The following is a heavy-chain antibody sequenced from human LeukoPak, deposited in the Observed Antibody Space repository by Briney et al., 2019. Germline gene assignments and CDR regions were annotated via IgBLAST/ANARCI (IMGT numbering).Heavy chain of an antibody. CDR2: IIPIFGTA. J-gene: IGHJ4*02. CDR3: ARGALEMATILAY. D-gene: IGHD5-24*01. V-gene: IGHV1-69*05. Sequence: GSSVKVSCKASGGTFSSYAISWVRQAPRQGLEWMGGIIPIFGTANYAQKFQGRVTITTDESTSTAYMELSSLRSEDTAVYYCARGALEMATILAYWGQGTLVTVSS. CDR1: GGTFSSYA.